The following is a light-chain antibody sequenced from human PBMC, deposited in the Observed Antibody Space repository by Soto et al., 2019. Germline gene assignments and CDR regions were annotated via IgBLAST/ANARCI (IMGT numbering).Light chain of an antibody. J-gene: IGKJ4*01. CDR1: QDIYHY. V-gene: IGKV1-16*02. Sequence: DIQMTQSPSSLSASVGDRVTITCRASQDIYHYLAWFQQKPGKAPKSLIYGATSLQSGVPSKFSDSGSGTDFTLTISSLQPEDFAIYYCQQYKSYPLTFGGGTKVEIK. CDR2: GAT. CDR3: QQYKSYPLT.